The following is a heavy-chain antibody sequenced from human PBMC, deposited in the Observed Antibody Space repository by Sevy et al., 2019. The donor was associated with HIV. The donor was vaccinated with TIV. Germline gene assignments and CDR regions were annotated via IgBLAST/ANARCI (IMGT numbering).Heavy chain of an antibody. D-gene: IGHD3-22*01. CDR3: AHRRSRGTIITEFDF. V-gene: IGHV2-5*02. CDR2: IYWDDDK. Sequence: SGPTLVKPTQTLTLTCTFSGFSFTTSGVGVAWIRQSPGKAPEFIAMIYWDDDKRYNSSLQNRVSITKDPSKDQVVLTMANMGPLDTGTYFSAHRRSRGTIITEFDFWGPGTLVTVSS. J-gene: IGHJ4*02. CDR1: GFSFTTSGVG.